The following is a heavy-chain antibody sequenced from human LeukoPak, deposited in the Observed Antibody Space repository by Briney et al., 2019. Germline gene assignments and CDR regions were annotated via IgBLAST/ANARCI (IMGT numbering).Heavy chain of an antibody. CDR2: LYSSGNT. J-gene: IGHJ4*02. CDR1: GFSVITDY. CDR3: ARGWGSFEN. V-gene: IGHV3-53*01. Sequence: RRSLRLSCAAAGFSVITDYMTWVRQAPGKGLKWVSTLYSSGNTYYAASGKDRFSVSTDNSNNTLFLEMRSLRAEGTAVYFCARGWGSFENWGQGTLVAVSS. D-gene: IGHD3-16*01.